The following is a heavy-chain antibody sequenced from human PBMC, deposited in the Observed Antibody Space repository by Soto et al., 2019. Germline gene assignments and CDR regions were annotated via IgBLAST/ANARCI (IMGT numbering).Heavy chain of an antibody. CDR2: IYYSGST. J-gene: IGHJ4*02. V-gene: IGHV4-31*03. Sequence: QVQLQQSGPGLVEPAQTLSLTCTVSGGSISTGGFYWTCIHQHPGKGLEWIGYIYYSGSTYYNPSLNSRVTISVDTSKNQSSLNLSAVTAADTAVYYCARVLSVTLLDVWGQGTLVTVSS. D-gene: IGHD4-17*01. CDR3: ARVLSVTLLDV. CDR1: GGSISTGGFY.